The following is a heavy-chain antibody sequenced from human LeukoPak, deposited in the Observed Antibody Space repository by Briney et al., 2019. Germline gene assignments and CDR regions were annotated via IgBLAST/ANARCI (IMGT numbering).Heavy chain of an antibody. D-gene: IGHD3-22*01. V-gene: IGHV3-23*01. Sequence: GGSLRLSCAASGFTFDDYGMSWVRQAPGKGLEWVSAISGSGGFTYHADSVKGRFTISRDNSKNTLYLQMNSLRAEDTAVYYCAKESNYYDSSGYGHYFDYWGQGTLVTVSS. CDR1: GFTFDDYG. CDR3: AKESNYYDSSGYGHYFDY. CDR2: ISGSGGFT. J-gene: IGHJ4*02.